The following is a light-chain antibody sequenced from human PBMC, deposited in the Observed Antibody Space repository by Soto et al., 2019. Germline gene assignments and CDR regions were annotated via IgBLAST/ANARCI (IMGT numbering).Light chain of an antibody. CDR2: EVS. Sequence: ALTQPPSASGSPGQSVTISCTGTSSDIGTYDYVSWYQHLPDKAPKLIIYEVSKRPSGVPDRFSGSKSGNTASLTVSGLQAEDEGDYYCCSYGGGNNFYVFGTGTKVTVL. J-gene: IGLJ1*01. V-gene: IGLV2-8*01. CDR1: SSDIGTYDY. CDR3: CSYGGGNNFYV.